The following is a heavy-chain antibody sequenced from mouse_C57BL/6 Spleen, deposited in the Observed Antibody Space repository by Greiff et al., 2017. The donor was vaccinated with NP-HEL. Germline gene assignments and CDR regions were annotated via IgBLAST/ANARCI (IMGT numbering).Heavy chain of an antibody. CDR1: GFTFSDYG. Sequence: DVMLVESGGGLVKPGGSLKLSCAASGFTFSDYGMHWVRQAPEKGLEWVAYISSGSSTIYYADTVKGRFTISRDNAKNTLFLQMTSLRSEDTAMYYCARETLGNFDYWGQGTTLTVSS. CDR2: ISSGSSTI. V-gene: IGHV5-17*01. J-gene: IGHJ2*01. CDR3: ARETLGNFDY. D-gene: IGHD4-1*01.